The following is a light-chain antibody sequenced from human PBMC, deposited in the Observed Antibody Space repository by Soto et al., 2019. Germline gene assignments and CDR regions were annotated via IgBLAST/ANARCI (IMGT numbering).Light chain of an antibody. CDR2: AAS. J-gene: IGKJ4*01. CDR1: QGISSY. CDR3: QQLDSYPLT. V-gene: IGKV1-8*01. Sequence: AIRMTQSPSSLSASTGDRFTITCRASQGISSYLAWYQQKPGKAPKLLIYAASTLQSGVPSRFSGSGSGAEFTLTISSLQPEDFATYYCQQLDSYPLTFGGGTKVDIK.